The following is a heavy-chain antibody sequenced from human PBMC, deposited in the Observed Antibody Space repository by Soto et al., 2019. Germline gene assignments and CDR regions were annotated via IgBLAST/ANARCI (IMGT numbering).Heavy chain of an antibody. CDR3: ARDSNNGNAGDI. J-gene: IGHJ3*02. D-gene: IGHD1-20*01. CDR1: GFTFSDYY. CDR2: ISSSGSTI. V-gene: IGHV3-11*01. Sequence: QVQLVESGGGLVKPGGSLRLSCAASGFTFSDYYMSWIRQAPGKGLEWVSYISSSGSTIYYADSVKGRFTISRDNAKNSRYLKIKSWRAEDTAVYYCARDSNNGNAGDIWGQGTMVPVS.